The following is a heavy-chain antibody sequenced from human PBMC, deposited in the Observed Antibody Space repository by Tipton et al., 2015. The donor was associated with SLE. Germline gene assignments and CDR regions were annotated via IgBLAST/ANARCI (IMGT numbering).Heavy chain of an antibody. CDR3: AKPFGVVLNWFDP. CDR2: IRYDGSNK. D-gene: IGHD3-3*01. CDR1: GFTFSSYG. Sequence: SLRLSCAASGFTFSSYGMHWVRQAPGKGLEWVAFIRYDGSNKYYADSVKGRFTISRDNSKNTLYLQMNSLRAEDTAVYYCAKPFGVVLNWFDPWGQGTLVTVSS. J-gene: IGHJ5*02. V-gene: IGHV3-30*02.